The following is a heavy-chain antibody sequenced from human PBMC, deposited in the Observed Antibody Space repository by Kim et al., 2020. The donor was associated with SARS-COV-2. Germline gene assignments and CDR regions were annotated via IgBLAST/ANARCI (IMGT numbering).Heavy chain of an antibody. CDR3: ARESSGSYGWFDP. CDR1: GGSISSGGYY. V-gene: IGHV4-31*03. CDR2: IYDSGST. J-gene: IGHJ5*02. D-gene: IGHD1-26*01. Sequence: SETLSLTCTVSGGSISSGGYYWSGIRQRTGKGRDWIGYIYDSGSTYYNPSLKSRVTISVDTSKNQFSLKMSSVTAADTAVYYCARESSGSYGWFDPWGQGTLVTVSS.